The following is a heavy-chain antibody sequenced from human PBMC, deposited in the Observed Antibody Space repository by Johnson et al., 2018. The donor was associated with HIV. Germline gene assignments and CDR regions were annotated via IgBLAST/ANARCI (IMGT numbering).Heavy chain of an antibody. J-gene: IGHJ3*02. D-gene: IGHD6-19*01. V-gene: IGHV3-30-3*01. Sequence: VQLVESGGGVVQPGRSLRLSCAASGFTFSSYAMHWVRQAPGKGLEWVAVISYDGSNKYYADSVKGRFTISRDNSKNTLYLQMNSLRAEDTAVYCCARDGVAGTSGDIWGQGTMVTVSS. CDR1: GFTFSSYA. CDR2: ISYDGSNK. CDR3: ARDGVAGTSGDI.